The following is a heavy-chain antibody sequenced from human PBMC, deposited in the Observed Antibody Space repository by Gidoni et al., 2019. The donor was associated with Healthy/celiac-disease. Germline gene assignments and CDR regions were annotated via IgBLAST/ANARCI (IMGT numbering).Heavy chain of an antibody. CDR2: IYHSGNT. CDR3: ARDGFGELFRFDY. Sequence: QVQLQESGPGLVKPSEPLSLTCTVSGYSISSGYYWGWIRQPPGKGLEWIGSIYHSGNTYYNPSLKSRVTISVDTSKNQFSLKLSSVTAADTAVYYCARDGFGELFRFDYWGQGTLVTVSS. CDR1: GYSISSGYY. V-gene: IGHV4-38-2*02. D-gene: IGHD3-10*01. J-gene: IGHJ4*02.